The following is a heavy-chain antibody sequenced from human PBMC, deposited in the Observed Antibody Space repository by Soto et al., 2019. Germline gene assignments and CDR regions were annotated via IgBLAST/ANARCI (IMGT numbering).Heavy chain of an antibody. V-gene: IGHV3-30*03. CDR1: GFTFSSYG. CDR3: AREENELSFYNSYSGYGMDV. D-gene: IGHD3-10*01. Sequence: GGSLRLSCAASGFTFSSYGMHWVRQAPGKGLEWVAVISYDGSNKYYADSVKGRFTISRDNSKNTLYLQMNSLRAEDTAVYYCAREENELSFYNSYSGYGMDVWGQGTTVTVSS. CDR2: ISYDGSNK. J-gene: IGHJ6*02.